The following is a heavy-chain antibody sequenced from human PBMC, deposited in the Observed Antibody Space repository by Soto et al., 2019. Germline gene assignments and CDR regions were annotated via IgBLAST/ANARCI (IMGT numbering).Heavy chain of an antibody. V-gene: IGHV3-33*01. CDR3: XXXLXXXXXXLGDY. D-gene: IGHD3-16*01. CDR1: GFTFSSXX. CDR2: IWYDGSNK. Sequence: QVQLVESGGGVVQPGRSLRLSCAASGFTFSSXXXXXXXXXXXXXXXWVAVIWYDGSNKYYADSVKGRFTISRDNXXXXXXXXXXXXXXXXXXXXXXXXXLXXXXXXLGDYWGQGTLVTVSS. J-gene: IGHJ4*02.